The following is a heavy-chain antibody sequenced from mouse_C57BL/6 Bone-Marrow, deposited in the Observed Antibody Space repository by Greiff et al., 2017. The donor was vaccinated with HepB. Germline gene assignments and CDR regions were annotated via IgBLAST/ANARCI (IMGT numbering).Heavy chain of an antibody. CDR1: GFTFSSYA. CDR2: ISDGGSYT. D-gene: IGHD1-1*01. Sequence: EVQLVESGGGLVKPGGSLKLSCAASGFTFSSYAMSWVRQTPEKGPEWVAIISDGGSYTYYPDNVKGRFTISRDNAKNNLYLQMSSLKSEDTAMYYCARECDSGYRAGFADWGQGTLVTVAA. CDR3: ARECDSGYRAGFAD. J-gene: IGHJ3*01. V-gene: IGHV5-4*01.